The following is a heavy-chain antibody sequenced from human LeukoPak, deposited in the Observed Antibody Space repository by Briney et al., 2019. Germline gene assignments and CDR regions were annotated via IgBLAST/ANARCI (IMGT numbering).Heavy chain of an antibody. Sequence: GGSLRLSCAASGFTFSDYYISWIRQAPGKGLEWVSYISSSGSTIYYADSVKGRFTISMDNAKNSLYLQMNSLRAEDTAVYYCAGDSSGYYYFDYWGQGTLVTVSS. CDR2: ISSSGSTI. V-gene: IGHV3-11*04. CDR1: GFTFSDYY. CDR3: AGDSSGYYYFDY. D-gene: IGHD3-22*01. J-gene: IGHJ4*02.